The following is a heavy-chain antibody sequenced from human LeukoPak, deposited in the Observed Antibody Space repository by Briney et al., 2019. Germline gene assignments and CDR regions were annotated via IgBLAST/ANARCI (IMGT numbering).Heavy chain of an antibody. Sequence: SETLSLTCTVSGGSISSGSYYWSWIRQPAGKGLEWIGRIYTSGSTNYNPSLKSRVTISVDTSKNQFSLKLSSVTAADTAVYYCARDPGIAVAYAFDIWGQGTMVTVSS. J-gene: IGHJ3*02. CDR3: ARDPGIAVAYAFDI. V-gene: IGHV4-61*02. D-gene: IGHD6-19*01. CDR2: IYTSGST. CDR1: GGSISSGSYY.